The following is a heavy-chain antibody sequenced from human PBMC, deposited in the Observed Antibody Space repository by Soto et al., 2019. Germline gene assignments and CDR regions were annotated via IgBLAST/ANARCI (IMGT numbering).Heavy chain of an antibody. CDR3: ARHRYITSSSYLDN. V-gene: IGHV4-59*08. J-gene: IGHJ4*02. CDR1: GDSISSYY. D-gene: IGHD6-6*01. Sequence: SETLSLTCTVSGDSISSYYWSWIRQPPGKGLEWIGYMYYSGTTNYNPSLKSRVTISLDTSKNQFSLKLRSVTAADTAVYYCARHRYITSSSYLDNWAQGTLVTVSS. CDR2: MYYSGTT.